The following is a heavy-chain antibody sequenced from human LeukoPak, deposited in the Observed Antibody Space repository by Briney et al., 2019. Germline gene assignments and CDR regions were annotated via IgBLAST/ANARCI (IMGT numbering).Heavy chain of an antibody. J-gene: IGHJ6*02. CDR1: GYTFTSYG. CDR2: ISAYNGNT. D-gene: IGHD5-18*01. V-gene: IGHV1-18*01. CDR3: ARGGSYGYVYYYGMDV. Sequence: ASVKASCKASGYTFTSYGISWVRQAPGQGLEWMGWISAYNGNTNYAQKLQGRVTMATDTSTSTAYMELRSLRSDDTAVYYCARGGSYGYVYYYGMDVWGQGTTVTVSS.